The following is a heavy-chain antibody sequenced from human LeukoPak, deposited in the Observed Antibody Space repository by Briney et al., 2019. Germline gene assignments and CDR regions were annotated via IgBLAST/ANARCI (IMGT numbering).Heavy chain of an antibody. CDR2: ISPSGGIT. CDR1: GFTFSSHG. V-gene: IGHV3-23*01. D-gene: IGHD3-10*01. CDR3: TKEGLPSGTSWSAWFDP. Sequence: GRSLRLSCAASGFTFSSHGMNWVRQAPGKGLEWVSGISPSGGITYYTDSVKGRFTISRDNSKNTLHLQMNSLRPEDTAVYYCTKEGLPSGTSWSAWFDPWGQGTLVTVSS. J-gene: IGHJ5*02.